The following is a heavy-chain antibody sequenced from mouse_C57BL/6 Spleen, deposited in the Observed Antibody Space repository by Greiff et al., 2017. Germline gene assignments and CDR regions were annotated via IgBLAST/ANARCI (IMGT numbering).Heavy chain of an antibody. CDR3: APYDYDAWFAY. V-gene: IGHV1-64*01. D-gene: IGHD2-4*01. CDR2: IHPNSGST. Sequence: QVQLQQPGAELVKPGASVKLSCKASGYTFTSYWMHWVKQRPGQGLEWIGMIHPNSGSTNYNEKFKSKATLTEDKSSSTAYMQLSSLTSEDSAVYYCAPYDYDAWFAYWGQGTLVTVSA. CDR1: GYTFTSYW. J-gene: IGHJ3*01.